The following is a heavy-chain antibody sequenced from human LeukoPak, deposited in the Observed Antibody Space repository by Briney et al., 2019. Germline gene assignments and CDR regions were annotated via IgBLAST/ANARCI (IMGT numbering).Heavy chain of an antibody. CDR3: TTPGYYYGSGSYFGGAGY. V-gene: IGHV3-15*01. D-gene: IGHD3-10*01. J-gene: IGHJ4*02. Sequence: GGSLRLSCAASGFTFSNAWMSWVRQAPGKGLEWVGRIKSKTDGGTTDYAAPVKGRFTISRDDSKNTLYLQVNSLKTEDTAVYYCTTPGYYYGSGSYFGGAGYWGQGTLVTVSS. CDR2: IKSKTDGGTT. CDR1: GFTFSNAW.